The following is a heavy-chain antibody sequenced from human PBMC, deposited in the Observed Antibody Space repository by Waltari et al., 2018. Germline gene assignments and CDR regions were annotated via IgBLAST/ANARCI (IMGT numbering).Heavy chain of an antibody. CDR2: ISYDGSNK. V-gene: IGHV3-30-3*01. Sequence: QVQLVESGGGVVQPGRSLRLSCAASGFTFSSYALHWVRQAPGKGLEWVAVISYDGSNKYYADSVKGRFTISRDNAKNSLYLLMNSLRAEDTAVYYCASGFTASWSWGQGTLVTVSS. CDR3: ASGFTASWS. J-gene: IGHJ5*02. CDR1: GFTFSSYA. D-gene: IGHD6-13*01.